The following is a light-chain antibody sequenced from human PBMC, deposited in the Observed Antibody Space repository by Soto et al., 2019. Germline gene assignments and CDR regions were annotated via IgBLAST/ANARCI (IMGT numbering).Light chain of an antibody. CDR3: QHYGSSPGT. J-gene: IGKJ1*01. CDR1: QSVSSSY. CDR2: RAS. Sequence: EIVLTQSPGTLSLSPGERATLSCRASQSVSSSYLAWYQQKHGQAPRLLIYRASSRATGIPDSFSGSGSGTDFTLTISNLEPEDFAVYYCQHYGSSPGTFGQWTKVEIK. V-gene: IGKV3-20*01.